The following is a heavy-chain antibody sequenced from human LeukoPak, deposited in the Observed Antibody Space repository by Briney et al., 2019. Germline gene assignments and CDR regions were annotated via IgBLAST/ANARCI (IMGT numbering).Heavy chain of an antibody. CDR1: GFTFSSYS. V-gene: IGHV3-21*01. J-gene: IGHJ4*02. CDR2: ISSTSSYI. D-gene: IGHD6-13*01. Sequence: GGSLRLSCAASGFTFSSYSMNWVRQAPGKGLEWVPSISSTSSYIYYADSVKGRFTISRDNAKNSLYLQMNSLRADDTAVYYCARGRRRLAAPGATPPAPYFDYWGQGTLVTVSS. CDR3: ARGRRRLAAPGATPPAPYFDY.